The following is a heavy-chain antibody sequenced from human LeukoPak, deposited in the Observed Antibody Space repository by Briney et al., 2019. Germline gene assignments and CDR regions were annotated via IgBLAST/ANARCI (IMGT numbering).Heavy chain of an antibody. D-gene: IGHD3-10*01. CDR3: VRATTMVRGVMGAYDY. J-gene: IGHJ4*02. V-gene: IGHV4-34*01. Sequence: SETLSLTCAVYGGSFSGYYWSWIRQPPGKGLEWIGEINHSGSTNYNPSLKSRVTISVDTSKNQFSLKLSSVTAADTAVYYCVRATTMVRGVMGAYDYWGQGTLVTVSS. CDR1: GGSFSGYY. CDR2: INHSGST.